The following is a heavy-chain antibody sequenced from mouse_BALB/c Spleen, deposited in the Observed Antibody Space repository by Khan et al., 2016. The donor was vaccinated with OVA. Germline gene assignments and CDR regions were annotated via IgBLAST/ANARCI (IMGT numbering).Heavy chain of an antibody. D-gene: IGHD2-3*01. CDR3: TSPAYDGYYDY. CDR2: ISTYSGNT. Sequence: QVRLQQSGPELVRPGVSVKISCKGSGYTFTDYAMHWVKQIPAKSLEWIGLISTYSGNTNNKQKYKGKSTTPVAKSSRTAYMELARLTSEDSAFFYCTSPAYDGYYDYWGQGTTLTVSS. V-gene: IGHV1S137*01. J-gene: IGHJ2*01. CDR1: GYTFTDYA.